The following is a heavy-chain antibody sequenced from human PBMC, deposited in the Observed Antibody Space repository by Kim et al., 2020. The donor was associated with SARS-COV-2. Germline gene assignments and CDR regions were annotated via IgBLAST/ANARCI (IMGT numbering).Heavy chain of an antibody. Sequence: SETLSLTCTVSGGSISSSSYYWGWIRQPPGKGLEWIGSIYYSGSTYYNPSLKSRVTISVDTSKNQFSLKLSSVTAADTAVYYCARTPPQYQLPPYYFDYWGQGTLVTVSS. V-gene: IGHV4-39*01. J-gene: IGHJ4*02. CDR2: IYYSGST. CDR3: ARTPPQYQLPPYYFDY. CDR1: GGSISSSSYY. D-gene: IGHD2-2*01.